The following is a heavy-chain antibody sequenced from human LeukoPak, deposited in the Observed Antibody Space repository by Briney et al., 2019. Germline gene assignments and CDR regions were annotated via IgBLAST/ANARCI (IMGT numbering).Heavy chain of an antibody. CDR2: IRYDGSNK. J-gene: IGHJ4*02. D-gene: IGHD6-13*01. CDR3: AKDLEGAAASFDY. Sequence: GGSLRLSCAASGFTFSSYSMHWVRQAPGKGLEGVAFIRYDGSNKYYADSVKGRFTISRDNSKNTLYLQMNSLRAEDTAVYYCAKDLEGAAASFDYWGQGTLVTVSS. CDR1: GFTFSSYS. V-gene: IGHV3-30*02.